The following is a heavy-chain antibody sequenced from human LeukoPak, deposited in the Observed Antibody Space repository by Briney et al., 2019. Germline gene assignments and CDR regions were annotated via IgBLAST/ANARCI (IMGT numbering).Heavy chain of an antibody. CDR1: GFTFSSYA. Sequence: PGGSLRLSCAASGFTFSSYAMSWVRQAPGKGLEWVSAISGSGGSTYYADSVKGRFTISRDNSKNTLYLQMNSLRAEDTAVYYCAKILGALRYLDWSDGWAFDIWGQGTMVTVSS. J-gene: IGHJ3*02. CDR3: AKILGALRYLDWSDGWAFDI. D-gene: IGHD3-9*01. CDR2: ISGSGGST. V-gene: IGHV3-23*01.